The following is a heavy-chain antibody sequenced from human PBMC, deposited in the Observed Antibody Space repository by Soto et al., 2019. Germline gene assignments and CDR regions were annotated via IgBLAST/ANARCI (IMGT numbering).Heavy chain of an antibody. Sequence: GSLRLSCAASGFTFSDYYMSWIRQAPGKGLEWIGEINHSGSTNYNPSLKSRVTISVDTSKNQFSLKLSSVTAADTAVYYCARSGSSDTGYYYGMDVWGQGTTVTVSS. CDR2: INHSGST. D-gene: IGHD6-6*01. J-gene: IGHJ6*02. CDR3: ARSGSSDTGYYYGMDV. CDR1: GFTFSDYY. V-gene: IGHV4-34*01.